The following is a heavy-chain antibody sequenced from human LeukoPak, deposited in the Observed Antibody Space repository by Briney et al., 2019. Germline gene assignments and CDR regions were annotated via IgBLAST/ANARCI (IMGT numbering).Heavy chain of an antibody. CDR2: IYYSGST. J-gene: IGHJ3*02. CDR1: GGSISGSSYY. Sequence: SETLSLTCTVSGGSISGSSYYWGWIRQPPGKGLEWIGSIYYSGSTYQNPSLKSRVTISVDTSKNQFSLKLSSVTVADTALYYCVRHISPPRRAGAFDIWGQGTMVTVSS. CDR3: VRHISPPRRAGAFDI. V-gene: IGHV4-39*01. D-gene: IGHD3-3*02.